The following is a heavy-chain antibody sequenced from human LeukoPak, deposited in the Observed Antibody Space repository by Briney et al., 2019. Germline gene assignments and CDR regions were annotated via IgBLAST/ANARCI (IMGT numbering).Heavy chain of an antibody. V-gene: IGHV4-39*01. CDR1: GGSISSSSYY. D-gene: IGHD2-15*01. J-gene: IGHJ5*02. Sequence: SETLSLTCTVSGGSISSSSYYWGWIRQPPGKGLEWIGSIYYSGSTYYNPSLKSRVTISVDTSKKQFSLKLSSVTAADTAVYYCARGYCSGGSCYLYNWFDPWGQGTLVTVSS. CDR2: IYYSGST. CDR3: ARGYCSGGSCYLYNWFDP.